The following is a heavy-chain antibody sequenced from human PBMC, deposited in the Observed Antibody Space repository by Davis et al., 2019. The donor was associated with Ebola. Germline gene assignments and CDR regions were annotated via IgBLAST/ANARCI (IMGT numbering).Heavy chain of an antibody. D-gene: IGHD3-22*01. V-gene: IGHV4-59*01. Sequence: SETLSLTCTVSGASISSDYYTWIRQPPGKGLEWIGYIYDSATTNYNPSLKDRVTISKDKSRNQFSLNLTSVTAADTAVYYCARDRYYYDSSGYFSSWGPRSYYMDVWGKGTTVTVSS. J-gene: IGHJ6*03. CDR3: ARDRYYYDSSGYFSSWGPRSYYMDV. CDR2: IYDSATT. CDR1: GASISSDY.